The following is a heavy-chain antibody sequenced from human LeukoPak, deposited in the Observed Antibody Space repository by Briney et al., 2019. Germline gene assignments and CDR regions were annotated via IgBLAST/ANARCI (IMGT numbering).Heavy chain of an antibody. CDR3: AHGGGSQFHA. J-gene: IGHJ5*02. CDR1: GFTFSSYS. V-gene: IGHV3-23*01. CDR2: VSGGGGPSIS. D-gene: IGHD5-24*01. Sequence: GGSLRLSCAASGFTFSSYSMSWVRQAPGKGLEWVSSVSGGGGPSISYYADSVKGRFTISRDNSKNTIYLQMSSLRADDTATYYCAHGGGSQFHAWGQGTLVTVSS.